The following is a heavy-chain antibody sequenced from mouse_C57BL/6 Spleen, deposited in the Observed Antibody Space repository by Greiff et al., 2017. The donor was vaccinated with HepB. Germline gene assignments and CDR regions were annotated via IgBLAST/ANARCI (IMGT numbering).Heavy chain of an antibody. CDR3: ARPAITTVVATRYFDV. CDR2: ILPSIGRT. CDR1: DSEVFPIAY. V-gene: IGHV15-2*01. J-gene: IGHJ1*03. Sequence: VQLQQSGSELRSPGSSVKLSCKDFDSEVFPIAYMSWVRQKPGHGFEWIGGILPSIGRTIYGEKFEDKATLDADTLSNTAYLELNSLTSEDSAIYYCARPAITTVVATRYFDVWGTGTTVTVSS. D-gene: IGHD1-1*01.